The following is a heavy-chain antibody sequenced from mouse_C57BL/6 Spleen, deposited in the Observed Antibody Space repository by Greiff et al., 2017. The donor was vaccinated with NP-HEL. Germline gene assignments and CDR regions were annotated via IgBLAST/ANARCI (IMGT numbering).Heavy chain of an antibody. CDR3: AIGATTVVATDY. J-gene: IGHJ2*01. V-gene: IGHV1-74*01. Sequence: QVQLQQPGADLVKPGASVKVSCKSSGYTFTSYWMHWVKQRPGQGLEWIGRIHPSDSDTNYNQKFNGKATLTVDKSSSTAYMQLSSLTSEDSAVYYCAIGATTVVATDYWGQGTTLTVSS. CDR2: IHPSDSDT. D-gene: IGHD1-1*01. CDR1: GYTFTSYW.